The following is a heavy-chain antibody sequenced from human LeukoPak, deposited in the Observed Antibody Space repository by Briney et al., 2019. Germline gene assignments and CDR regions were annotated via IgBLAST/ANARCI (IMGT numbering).Heavy chain of an antibody. CDR2: MNPNSGNT. D-gene: IGHD2-2*01. J-gene: IGHJ6*03. CDR1: GYTFTSYD. Sequence: ASVKVSCKASGYTFTSYDINWVRQATGQGLEWMGWMNPNSGNTGYAQKFQGRVTITADESTGTAYMELSSLRSEDTAVYYCARVEEDIVVVPTLNYYYYMDVWGKGTTVTVSS. CDR3: ARVEEDIVVVPTLNYYYYMDV. V-gene: IGHV1-8*01.